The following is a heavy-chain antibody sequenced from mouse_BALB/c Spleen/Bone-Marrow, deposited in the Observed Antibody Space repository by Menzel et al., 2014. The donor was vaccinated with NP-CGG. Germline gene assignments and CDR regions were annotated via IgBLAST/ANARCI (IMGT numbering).Heavy chain of an antibody. V-gene: IGHV1-80*01. CDR1: GYAFSVYW. CDR3: ARDGISDDY. CDR2: IYPGDGDT. Sequence: VQLQQSGAELVRPGSSVKISCKASGYAFSVYWMNWVKQRPGQGLEWIGQIYPGDGDTNYNGKFKGRATLIADKSSDTADMQLSSLTSEDSAVYFCARDGISDDYWGQGTTLTVSS. J-gene: IGHJ2*01.